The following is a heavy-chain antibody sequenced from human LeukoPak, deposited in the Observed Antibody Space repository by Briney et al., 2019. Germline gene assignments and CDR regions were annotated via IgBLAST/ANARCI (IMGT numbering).Heavy chain of an antibody. CDR1: GYIFTSYY. V-gene: IGHV1-46*01. J-gene: IGHJ4*02. CDR2: INPSGGSI. Sequence: ASVKVSCKASGYIFTSYYMYWVRQAPGQGLEWMGIINPSGGSIRYAQKFQGRVTMTRDTSISTAYMELSRLRSDDTAVYYCARDALYYYDSSGYPYYFDYWGQGTLVTVSS. D-gene: IGHD3-22*01. CDR3: ARDALYYYDSSGYPYYFDY.